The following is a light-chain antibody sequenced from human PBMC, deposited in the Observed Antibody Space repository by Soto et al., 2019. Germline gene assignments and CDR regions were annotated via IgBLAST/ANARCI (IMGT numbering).Light chain of an antibody. CDR3: SSYAGNNNVV. V-gene: IGLV2-8*01. J-gene: IGLJ1*01. CDR1: SSDIGGYNY. CDR2: EVS. Sequence: QSALTQPPSASGSPGQSVTISCTGTSSDIGGYNYVSWYQQHPGKAPKLMIYEVSKRPSGVPDRFSGSKSANTASLTVSGLQAEDEADYYCSSYAGNNNVVFGAGTKLTVL.